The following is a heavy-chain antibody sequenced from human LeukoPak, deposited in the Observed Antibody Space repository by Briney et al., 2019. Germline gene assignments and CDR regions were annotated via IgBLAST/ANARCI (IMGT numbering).Heavy chain of an antibody. CDR3: TKRWELTRGDDY. Sequence: GGSLRLSCATSGFTFSRYGMHWVRQAPGKGLEWVAVIAYDGSNKYYADSVEGRFTISRDNSKNTVYLQMNSLRPEDTAVYYCTKRWELTRGDDYWGQGTLVTVSS. CDR2: IAYDGSNK. CDR1: GFTFSRYG. V-gene: IGHV3-30*18. D-gene: IGHD1-26*01. J-gene: IGHJ4*02.